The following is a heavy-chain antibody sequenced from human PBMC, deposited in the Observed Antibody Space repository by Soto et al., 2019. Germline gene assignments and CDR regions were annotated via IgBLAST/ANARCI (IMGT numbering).Heavy chain of an antibody. J-gene: IGHJ6*02. CDR1: GYTFTSYG. V-gene: IGHV1-18*04. CDR3: ARGRYDFWSGYPSYYYYYGMDV. CDR2: ISAYNGNT. Sequence: ASVKVSCKASGYTFTSYGISWVQQAPGQGPEWMGWISAYNGNTNYAQKLQGRVTMTTDTSTSTAYMELRSLRSDDTAVYYCARGRYDFWSGYPSYYYYYGMDVWGQGTTVTVSS. D-gene: IGHD3-3*01.